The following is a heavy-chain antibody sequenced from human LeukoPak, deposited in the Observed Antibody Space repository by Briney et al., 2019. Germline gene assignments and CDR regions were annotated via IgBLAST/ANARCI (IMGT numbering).Heavy chain of an antibody. Sequence: GGSLRLSCAATGFTFSHYSMNWVRQAPERGLEWLSYIGSRDSTIYYADSVRGRFTISRDNAQNSLYLQMNNLRAEDTAVYFCARDRGWRTSGYYLYYFEYWGQGTLVTYSS. CDR3: ARDRGWRTSGYYLYYFEY. CDR1: GFTFSHYS. V-gene: IGHV3-48*01. D-gene: IGHD3-3*01. CDR2: IGSRDSTI. J-gene: IGHJ4*02.